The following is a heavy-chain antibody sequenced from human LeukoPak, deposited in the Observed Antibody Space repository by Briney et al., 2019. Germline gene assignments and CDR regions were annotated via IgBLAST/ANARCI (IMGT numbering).Heavy chain of an antibody. V-gene: IGHV4-34*01. CDR2: INHSGST. J-gene: IGHJ4*02. CDR1: GGSFSGYY. D-gene: IGHD4-17*01. CDR3: ARGDYGGSGY. Sequence: KPSETLSLTCAVYGGSFSGYYWSWIRQPPGKGLEWIGEINHSGSTNYNPSLKSRVTTSVDTSKNQFSLKLSSVTAADTAVYYFARGDYGGSGYWGQGTLVTVSS.